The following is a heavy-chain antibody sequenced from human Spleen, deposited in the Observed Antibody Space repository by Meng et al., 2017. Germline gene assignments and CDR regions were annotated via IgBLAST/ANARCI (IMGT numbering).Heavy chain of an antibody. CDR1: GFTFDDYA. D-gene: IGHD2-8*02. V-gene: IGHV3-9*01. J-gene: IGHJ4*02. CDR2: ISWNSGSI. Sequence: GGSLRLSCAASGFTFDDYAMHWVRQAPGKGLEWVSGISWNSGSIGYADSVKGRFTISRDNAKNTVYLQMNSLRAEDTAVYYCSTGGAYSFDYWGQGSLVTVSS. CDR3: STGGAYSFDY.